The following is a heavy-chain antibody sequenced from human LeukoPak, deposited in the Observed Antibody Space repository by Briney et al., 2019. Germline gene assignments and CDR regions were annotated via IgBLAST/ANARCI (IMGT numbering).Heavy chain of an antibody. CDR2: ISGSGGVT. CDR3: AKDVPAAYFDY. CDR1: GFTFSSHA. D-gene: IGHD2-2*01. J-gene: IGHJ4*02. Sequence: PGGSLRLSCAASGFTFSSHAMSWVRQAPGKGLEWVSGISGSGGVTYNADSVKGRFTISRDNSKTTLYLQMNSLRAEDTAVYYCAKDVPAAYFDYWGQGTLVTVSS. V-gene: IGHV3-23*01.